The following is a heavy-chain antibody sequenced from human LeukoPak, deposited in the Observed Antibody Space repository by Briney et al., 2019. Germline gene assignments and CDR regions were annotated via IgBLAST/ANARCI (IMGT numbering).Heavy chain of an antibody. D-gene: IGHD3-22*01. Sequence: ASVKVSCKASGYTFTGYYMHWVRQAPGQGLEWMGRINPNSGGTNYAQKFQGRVTMTRDTSISTAYMELSRLRSDDTAVYYCARDRVYYDSSGYYDYWGQGTLVTVSS. CDR1: GYTFTGYY. CDR3: ARDRVYYDSSGYYDY. J-gene: IGHJ4*02. V-gene: IGHV1-2*06. CDR2: INPNSGGT.